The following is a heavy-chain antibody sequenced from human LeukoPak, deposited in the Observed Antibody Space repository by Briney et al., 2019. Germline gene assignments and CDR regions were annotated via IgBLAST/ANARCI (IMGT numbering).Heavy chain of an antibody. CDR2: MNPNSGNT. Sequence: ASVKVSCKASGYSFTSSDISWVRQATGQGLEWMGWMNPNSGNTGYAQKFQGRVTMTRIAPISTAYMELSRLTSEDTAVYYCAKGDGWLDPWGQGTLVTVSS. V-gene: IGHV1-8*01. J-gene: IGHJ5*02. CDR1: GYSFTSSD. CDR3: AKGDGWLDP.